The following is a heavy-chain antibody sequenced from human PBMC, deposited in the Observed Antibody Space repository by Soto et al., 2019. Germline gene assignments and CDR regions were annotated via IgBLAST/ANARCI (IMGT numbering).Heavy chain of an antibody. J-gene: IGHJ3*02. Sequence: QVQLVESGGDVVQPGRSLRLSCVASGFTFSTYGMHWVRQAPGKGLEWVAVIWYDGSRQDYADSVKGRFTISRDNSKNTRHLQMNNLRGEDTAVYYCARALGGSYDALDIWGQGTVVTVSS. CDR3: ARALGGSYDALDI. CDR1: GFTFSTYG. CDR2: IWYDGSRQ. V-gene: IGHV3-33*01. D-gene: IGHD1-26*01.